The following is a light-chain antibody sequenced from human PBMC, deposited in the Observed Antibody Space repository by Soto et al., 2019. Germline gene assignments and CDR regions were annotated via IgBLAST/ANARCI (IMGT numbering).Light chain of an antibody. CDR3: QQSYSTLFTWT. J-gene: IGKJ1*01. CDR2: AAS. Sequence: DIQMTPSPSSLSASVGDRVTITCRANQSISSYLNWYQQKPGKAPKLLIYAASSLQSGVPSRFSGSGSGTDFTLTISSLQPEDFATYYCQQSYSTLFTWTFGQGTKVDIK. V-gene: IGKV1-39*01. CDR1: QSISSY.